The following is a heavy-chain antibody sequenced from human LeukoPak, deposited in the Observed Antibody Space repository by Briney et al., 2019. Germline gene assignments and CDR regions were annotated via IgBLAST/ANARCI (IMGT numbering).Heavy chain of an antibody. CDR3: ARADTAMVPGTYYSYMDV. CDR1: GGSISSYY. D-gene: IGHD5-18*01. Sequence: PSETLSLTCTLSGGSISSYYWSWIRQPAGKGLEWIGRIYTSGSTNYNPSLKSRVTISVDKSKNQFSLKLSSVTAADTAVYYCARADTAMVPGTYYSYMDVWGKGTTVTVSS. V-gene: IGHV4-4*07. CDR2: IYTSGST. J-gene: IGHJ6*03.